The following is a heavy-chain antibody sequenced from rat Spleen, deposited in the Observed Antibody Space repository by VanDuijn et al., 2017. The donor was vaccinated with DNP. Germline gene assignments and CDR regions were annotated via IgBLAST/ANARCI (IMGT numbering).Heavy chain of an antibody. V-gene: IGHV5S10*01. J-gene: IGHJ2*01. CDR3: TTRGNYGGYDY. Sequence: EVQLMESGGGLVRPGNSLRLSCAASGFIFSDYAMAWVRQSPKMGLEWVATIIYDGSSTFYRDSVTGRFTISRDFAKSTLYLQMDSLRSEDSATYYCTTRGNYGGYDYWGQGVMVTVSS. CDR1: GFIFSDYA. CDR2: IIYDGSST. D-gene: IGHD1-11*01.